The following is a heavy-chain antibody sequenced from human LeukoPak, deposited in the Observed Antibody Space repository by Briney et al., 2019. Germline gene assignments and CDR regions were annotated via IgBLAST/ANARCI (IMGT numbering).Heavy chain of an antibody. CDR1: GYTFTSYY. J-gene: IGHJ4*02. CDR3: ARLITALVPFAY. Sequence: ASVKVSCKASGYTFTSYYMHWVRQAPGQGLEGMGIINPSGGSTSYAQKFQGRVTMTRDMSTSTVYMELSNLRSEDTAVYYCARLITALVPFAYWGQGPLVTVSS. CDR2: INPSGGST. V-gene: IGHV1-46*01. D-gene: IGHD5-18*01.